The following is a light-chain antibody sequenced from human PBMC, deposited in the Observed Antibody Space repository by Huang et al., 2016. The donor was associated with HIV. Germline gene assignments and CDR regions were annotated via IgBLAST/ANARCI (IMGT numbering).Light chain of an antibody. J-gene: IGKJ1*01. CDR3: QQYNDWPLT. Sequence: EIVMTQSPATLSVSPGERVTLSCRASQSLSSQLAWYQQKRGQAPRLLIYGVSTRATDIPARFSGSGSGTDFTLTINSLQSEDFATYYCQQYNDWPLTFGQGTEVEIQ. CDR1: QSLSSQ. CDR2: GVS. V-gene: IGKV3-15*01.